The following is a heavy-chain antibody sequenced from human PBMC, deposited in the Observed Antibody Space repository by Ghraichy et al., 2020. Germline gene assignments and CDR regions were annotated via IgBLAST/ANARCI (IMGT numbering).Heavy chain of an antibody. CDR2: AYHTGTT. Sequence: SETLSLTCTVSGSSISSGYYWGWIRQPPGKGLEWIGSAYHTGTTYYNPSLKSRVTISADTSKNQFSLKLSSVTAADTAVYFCARGGGDSYDMLGGPWGQGTPVTVSS. CDR1: GSSISSGYY. CDR3: ARGGGDSYDMLGGP. D-gene: IGHD3-9*01. J-gene: IGHJ4*02. V-gene: IGHV4-38-2*02.